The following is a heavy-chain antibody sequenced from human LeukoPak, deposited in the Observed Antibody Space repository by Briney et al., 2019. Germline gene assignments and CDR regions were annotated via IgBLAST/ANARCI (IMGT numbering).Heavy chain of an antibody. CDR3: ARHPHEEGHIAVAVNWYFDL. Sequence: PSQTLSLTCTVSGGSISSGDYYWSWIRQPPGKGLEWIGYIYYSGSTYYNPSLMSRVTISVDTSKNQFSLKLSSVTAADTAVYYCARHPHEEGHIAVAVNWYFDLRGRGTLVTVSS. V-gene: IGHV4-30-4*01. J-gene: IGHJ2*01. CDR1: GGSISSGDYY. CDR2: IYYSGST. D-gene: IGHD6-19*01.